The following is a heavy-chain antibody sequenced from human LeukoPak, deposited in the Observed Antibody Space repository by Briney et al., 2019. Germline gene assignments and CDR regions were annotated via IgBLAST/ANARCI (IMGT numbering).Heavy chain of an antibody. CDR2: ISGDGTRT. J-gene: IGHJ4*02. V-gene: IGHV3-23*01. Sequence: SGGSLRLSCAASGFTFSSSAMSWVRQAPGKGLEWVSAISGDGTRTYYADSVKGRFTISRDNSKNTLYLEMSSLRVEDTAIYYCAKWPEGAMDYFDYWGQGTLVTVSS. CDR3: AKWPEGAMDYFDY. D-gene: IGHD3-16*01. CDR1: GFTFSSSA.